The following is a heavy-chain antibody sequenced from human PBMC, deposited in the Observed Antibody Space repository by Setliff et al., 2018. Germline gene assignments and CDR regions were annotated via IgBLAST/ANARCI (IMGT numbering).Heavy chain of an antibody. CDR1: GFSFSDYA. Sequence: HPGGSLRLSCAASGFSFSDYAMHWVRQAPGKGLEWVASIWYDGSNEHYGDSVKGRFTISRDNSKNTLYLQMNSLRPEGTAVYYCARTCSGSGCYAGLESWGQGTPVTVSS. V-gene: IGHV3-30*02. CDR3: ARTCSGSGCYAGLES. D-gene: IGHD2-15*01. J-gene: IGHJ4*02. CDR2: IWYDGSNE.